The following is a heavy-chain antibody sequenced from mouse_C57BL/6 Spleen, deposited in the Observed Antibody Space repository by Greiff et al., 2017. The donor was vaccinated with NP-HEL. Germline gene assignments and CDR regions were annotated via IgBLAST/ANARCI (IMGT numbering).Heavy chain of an antibody. CDR2: FSPGSGSI. CDR1: GYTFTEYT. Sequence: VMLVESGAELVKPGASVKLSCKASGYTFTEYTIHWVKQRSGQGLEWIGWFSPGSGSIKYNEKFKDKATLTADKSSSTVSMELSRLTSEYSAVYFCAKHERGRDCNYYAMDYWGQGTSVTVSS. J-gene: IGHJ4*01. V-gene: IGHV1-62-2*01. CDR3: AKHERGRDCNYYAMDY. D-gene: IGHD2-1*01.